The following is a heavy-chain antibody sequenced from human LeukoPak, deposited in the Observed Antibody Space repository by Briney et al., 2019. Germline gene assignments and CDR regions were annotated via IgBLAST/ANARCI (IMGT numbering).Heavy chain of an antibody. Sequence: GASVKVSCKASGGTFSSYAISWVRQAPGQGLEWMGWISAYNGNTNYAQKLQGRVTMTTDISTSTAYMELRSLRSDDTAVYYCARDVVAYCSSTSCRIPADYWGQGTLVTVSS. CDR1: GGTFSSYA. CDR2: ISAYNGNT. V-gene: IGHV1-18*01. J-gene: IGHJ4*02. D-gene: IGHD2-2*01. CDR3: ARDVVAYCSSTSCRIPADY.